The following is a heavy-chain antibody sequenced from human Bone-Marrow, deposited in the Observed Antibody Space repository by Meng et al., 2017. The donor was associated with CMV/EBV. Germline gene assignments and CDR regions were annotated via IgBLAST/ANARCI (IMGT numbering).Heavy chain of an antibody. D-gene: IGHD4-11*01. V-gene: IGHV3-30*02. CDR2: IPNDGSKK. J-gene: IGHJ4*02. CDR1: GFTFSRYG. CDR3: ARGDRATITNNVPYYFDF. Sequence: GGSLRFSCATSGFTFSRYGLYWVRQAPGKGLEWVAFIPNDGSKKLYADFVKGRFTVSRDNSKNTLHLQMSSLRAGDTAMYYCARGDRATITNNVPYYFDFWGQGTLVTVSS.